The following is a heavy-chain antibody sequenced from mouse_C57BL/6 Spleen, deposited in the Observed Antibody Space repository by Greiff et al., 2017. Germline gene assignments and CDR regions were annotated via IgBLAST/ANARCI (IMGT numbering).Heavy chain of an antibody. V-gene: IGHV1-42*01. CDR3: APYYGSSLDY. J-gene: IGHJ2*01. CDR1: GYSFTGYY. D-gene: IGHD1-1*01. Sequence: EVQLQQSGPELVKPGASVKISCKASGYSFTGYYMNWVKQSPEKSLEWIGENNPSTGGTTYNQKFKAKATLTVDKPSSTAYMQLKSLTSEDSAVYYCAPYYGSSLDYWGQGTTHTVSS. CDR2: NNPSTGGT.